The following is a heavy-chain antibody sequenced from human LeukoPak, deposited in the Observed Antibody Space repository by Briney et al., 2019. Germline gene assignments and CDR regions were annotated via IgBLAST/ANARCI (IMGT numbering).Heavy chain of an antibody. CDR1: GGSISSYY. D-gene: IGHD6-19*01. Sequence: SETLSLTCTVSGGSISSYYWSWIRQPPGKGLEWIGCIYYSGSTNYNPSLKSRVTISVDTSKNQFSLKLSSVTAADTAVYYCARGTAVAGTDYWGQGTLVTVSP. J-gene: IGHJ4*02. V-gene: IGHV4-59*01. CDR3: ARGTAVAGTDY. CDR2: IYYSGST.